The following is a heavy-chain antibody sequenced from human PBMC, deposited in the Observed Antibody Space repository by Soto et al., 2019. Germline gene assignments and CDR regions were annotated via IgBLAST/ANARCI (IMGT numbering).Heavy chain of an antibody. D-gene: IGHD4-17*01. CDR3: ARDWLRTTVTTRSVWFDP. CDR2: ISSSSSYI. Sequence: EVQLVESGGGLVKPGGSLRLSCAASGFTFSSHSMNWVRQAPGKGLEWVSSISSSSSYIYYADSVKGRFTISRDNAKNSLYLQMNSLRAEDTAVYYCARDWLRTTVTTRSVWFDPWGQGTLVTVSS. V-gene: IGHV3-21*01. CDR1: GFTFSSHS. J-gene: IGHJ5*02.